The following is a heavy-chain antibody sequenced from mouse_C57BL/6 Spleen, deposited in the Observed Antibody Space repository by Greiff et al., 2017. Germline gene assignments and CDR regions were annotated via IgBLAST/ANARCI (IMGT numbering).Heavy chain of an antibody. J-gene: IGHJ2*01. CDR3: ARGDSSGYPYYFDY. D-gene: IGHD3-2*02. CDR1: GFTFSDYY. Sequence: DVKLVESGGGLVQPGGSLKLSCAASGFTFSDYYMYWVRQTPEKRLEWVAYISNGGGSTYYPDTVKGRFTISRDNAKNTLYLQMSRLKSEDTAMYYCARGDSSGYPYYFDYWGQGTTLTVSS. V-gene: IGHV5-12*01. CDR2: ISNGGGST.